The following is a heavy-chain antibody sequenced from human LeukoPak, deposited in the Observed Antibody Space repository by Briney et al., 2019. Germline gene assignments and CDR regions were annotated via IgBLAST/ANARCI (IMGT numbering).Heavy chain of an antibody. Sequence: SVKVSCKASGGTFSSYAISWVRQAPGQRLEWMGGIIPIFCTANYAQKFQRRVTITTDESTSTAYMELSSLRSEDTAVYYCARDSGNGFPGPKKRWGYYDSSGYSDYYYMDVWGKGTTVTVSS. J-gene: IGHJ6*03. CDR3: ARDSGNGFPGPKKRWGYYDSSGYSDYYYMDV. D-gene: IGHD3-22*01. CDR2: IIPIFCTA. V-gene: IGHV1-69*05. CDR1: GGTFSSYA.